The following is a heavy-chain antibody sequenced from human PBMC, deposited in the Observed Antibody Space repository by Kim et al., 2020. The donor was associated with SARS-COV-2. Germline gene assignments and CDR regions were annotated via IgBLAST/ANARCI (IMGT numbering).Heavy chain of an antibody. CDR2: IYYSGST. CDR3: ARVEVDIVATAYSSGWYTPAY. Sequence: SETLSLTCTVSGGSVSSGSYYWSWIRQPPGKGLEWIGYIYYSGSTNYNPSLKSRVTISVDTSKNQFSLKLSSVTAADTAVYYCARVEVDIVATAYSSGWYTPAYWGQGTLVTVSS. D-gene: IGHD6-19*01. V-gene: IGHV4-61*01. CDR1: GGSVSSGSYY. J-gene: IGHJ4*02.